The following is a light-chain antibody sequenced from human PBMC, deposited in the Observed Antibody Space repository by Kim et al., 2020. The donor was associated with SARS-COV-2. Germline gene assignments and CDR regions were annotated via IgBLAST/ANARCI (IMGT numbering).Light chain of an antibody. CDR3: SSYTTTKTVL. V-gene: IGLV2-14*03. CDR2: DVS. J-gene: IGLJ2*01. Sequence: GQSVATSCTGTSDDIGASEYVSWYQQRPGIAPRLILYDVSQRPSGISDRFSGSKSGNMASLAISRLQADDEADYYCSSYTTTKTVLFGGGTQLTVL. CDR1: SDDIGASEY.